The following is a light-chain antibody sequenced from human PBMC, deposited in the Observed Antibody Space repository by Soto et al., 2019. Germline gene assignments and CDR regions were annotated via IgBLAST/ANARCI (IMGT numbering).Light chain of an antibody. CDR2: AHI. Sequence: QSVLTQPPSASGTPGQRVTISCSGRSSNVGTNLVNRYRQLPGTAPKLLIYAHIQRPSGVPDRFSGSTSGTSASLAISGLQSEDEADYYCAVWDDSLNGYVFGTGTKLTVL. CDR3: AVWDDSLNGYV. CDR1: SSNVGTNL. V-gene: IGLV1-44*01. J-gene: IGLJ1*01.